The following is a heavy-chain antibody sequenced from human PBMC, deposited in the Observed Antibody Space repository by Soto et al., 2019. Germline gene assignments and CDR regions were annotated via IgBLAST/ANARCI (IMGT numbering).Heavy chain of an antibody. CDR2: VYTTGST. Sequence: SETLSLTCTVTGGSINTYYWSWIRQSAGKGLEWIGRVYTTGSTNYNPSLKSRVTISVDTSRNQFSLSLRSVTAADTAVYYCARDFNLISDDLADMRWKFDTWGQGTLVTVSS. D-gene: IGHD3-3*01. CDR1: GGSINTYY. V-gene: IGHV4-4*07. J-gene: IGHJ5*02. CDR3: ARDFNLISDDLADMRWKFDT.